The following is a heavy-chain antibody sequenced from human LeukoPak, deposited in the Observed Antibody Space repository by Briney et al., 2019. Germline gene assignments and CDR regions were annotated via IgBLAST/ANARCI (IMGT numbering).Heavy chain of an antibody. CDR1: GGSISSGGYY. J-gene: IGHJ4*02. Sequence: PSQTLSLTCTVSGGSISSGGYYWSWIRQHPGKGLEWIGYIYYSGSTYYNPSLKSRVTISVDTSKNQFSLQLNSVTPEDTAIYYCAILRTASSFDFWGQGTLVTVSS. CDR2: IYYSGST. V-gene: IGHV4-31*03. D-gene: IGHD1-1*01. CDR3: AILRTASSFDF.